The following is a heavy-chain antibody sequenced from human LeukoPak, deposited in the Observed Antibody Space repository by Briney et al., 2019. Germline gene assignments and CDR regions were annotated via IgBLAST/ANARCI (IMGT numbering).Heavy chain of an antibody. V-gene: IGHV4-59*01. Sequence: SETLPLTCTVSAGSISSYYWSWIRQPPGKGLEWIGYIYYSGSTNYNPSLKSRVTMSLDTSKNQLSLRLSSVTAADTAVYYCARPAEAGYFYAFDFWGQGTMVTVSS. CDR3: ARPAEAGYFYAFDF. CDR2: IYYSGST. D-gene: IGHD6-19*01. CDR1: AGSISSYY. J-gene: IGHJ3*01.